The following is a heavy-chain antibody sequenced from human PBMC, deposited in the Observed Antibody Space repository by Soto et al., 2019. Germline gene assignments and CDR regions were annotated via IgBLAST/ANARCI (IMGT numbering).Heavy chain of an antibody. CDR2: IYYSGST. CDR1: GGSISSYY. J-gene: IGHJ6*02. CDR3: ARGHYYYYNVDV. Sequence: SETLSLTCTVSGGSISSYYWSWIRQPPGKGLEWIGYIYYSGSTNYDPSLKSRVTISVDTSKNQFSLRLNSVTAADTAVYYCARGHYYYYNVDVWGLGTTVTVSS. V-gene: IGHV4-59*01.